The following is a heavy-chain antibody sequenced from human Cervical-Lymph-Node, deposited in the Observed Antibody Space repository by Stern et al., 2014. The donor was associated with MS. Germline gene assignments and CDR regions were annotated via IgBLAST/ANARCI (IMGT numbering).Heavy chain of an antibody. D-gene: IGHD1-1*01. Sequence: EVQLVESGGGVIQPGGSLRLSCTASGFTVSRDYLTWVRQAPGKGLEWVVLMTNVGRTFYTDSVKGRFSISRDESKNSVYLHMTSLRAEDTAMYFCARDTSSPERSDWWGQGTLVTVSS. CDR3: ARDTSSPERSDW. CDR1: GFTVSRDY. CDR2: MTNVGRT. J-gene: IGHJ4*02. V-gene: IGHV3-53*01.